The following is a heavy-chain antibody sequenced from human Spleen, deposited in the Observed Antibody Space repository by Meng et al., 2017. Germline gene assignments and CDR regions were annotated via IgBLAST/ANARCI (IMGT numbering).Heavy chain of an antibody. CDR1: GGSCSDYY. CDR3: ARGPTTMAHDFDY. J-gene: IGHJ4*02. Sequence: QVEPQQWGAGLLKPSETLSLTCVVAGGSCSDYYWSSIRQPPGKGLEWIGEINHSGSTNYNPSLESRATISVDTSQNNLSLKLSSVTAADSAVYYCARGPTTMAHDFDYWGQGTLVTVSS. CDR2: INHSGST. V-gene: IGHV4-34*01. D-gene: IGHD4-11*01.